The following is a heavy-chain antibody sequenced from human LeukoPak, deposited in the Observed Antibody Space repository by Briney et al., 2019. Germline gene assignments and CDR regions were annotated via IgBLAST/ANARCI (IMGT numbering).Heavy chain of an antibody. Sequence: QPGGSLRLSCVASGFTFSRYAMDWVRQAPGKGLEWVSAISTDGTRTFYADSVKGRFTLSRVNSQNTLYLQMNSLRVEDTAVYYCAKDRGYTGSYLKYYFDYWGQGTLVTVSS. J-gene: IGHJ4*02. V-gene: IGHV3-23*01. CDR3: AKDRGYTGSYLKYYFDY. CDR2: ISTDGTRT. D-gene: IGHD1-26*01. CDR1: GFTFSRYA.